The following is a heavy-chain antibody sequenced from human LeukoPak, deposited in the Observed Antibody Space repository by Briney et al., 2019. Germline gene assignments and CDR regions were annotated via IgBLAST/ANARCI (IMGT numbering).Heavy chain of an antibody. Sequence: PGGSLRLSCAASGFTFSSYAMSWVRQAPGKGLEWVSVISGSGGSTYYADSVKGRFTISRDNSKDTLYLQMNSLRAEDTAVYYCAKGGGVRGAIDYWGQGTLVTVSS. CDR2: ISGSGGST. J-gene: IGHJ4*02. CDR1: GFTFSSYA. D-gene: IGHD3-10*01. V-gene: IGHV3-23*01. CDR3: AKGGGVRGAIDY.